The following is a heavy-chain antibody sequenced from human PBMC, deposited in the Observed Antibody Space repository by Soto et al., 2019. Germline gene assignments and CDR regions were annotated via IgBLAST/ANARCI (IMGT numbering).Heavy chain of an antibody. D-gene: IGHD6-13*01. Sequence: QVQLVQSGAEVKKPGASVKVSCKASGYIFTNYYIHWVRQAPGQGLEWMAIINPLPTSGSTNYAQTSQGRVTVTRDTSTSTVYMELSSLRSEDTAIYYCARDLAAAAYWGQGTLVTVSS. V-gene: IGHV1-46*01. CDR1: GYIFTNYY. CDR3: ARDLAAAAY. J-gene: IGHJ4*02. CDR2: INPLPTSGST.